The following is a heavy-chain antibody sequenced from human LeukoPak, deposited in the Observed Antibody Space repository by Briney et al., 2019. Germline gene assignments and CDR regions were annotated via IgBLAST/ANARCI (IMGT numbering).Heavy chain of an antibody. D-gene: IGHD5-18*01. J-gene: IGHJ4*02. CDR1: GFTVSSNY. CDR3: ARDQYSYAHAAH. CDR2: IYSGGTT. Sequence: GGSLRLSCAASGFTVSSNYMSSVRQAPGKGLEWVSVIYSGGTTYYADSVKGRFTISRDNSKNTLHLQMNSLRAEDTAVYYCARDQYSYAHAAHWGQGTLVTVSS. V-gene: IGHV3-66*01.